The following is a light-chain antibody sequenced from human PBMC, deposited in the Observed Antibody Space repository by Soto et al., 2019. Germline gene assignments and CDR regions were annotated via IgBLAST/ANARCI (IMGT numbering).Light chain of an antibody. V-gene: IGLV1-40*01. CDR1: NSNIGAGYT. Sequence: QSVLTQPPSVTGAPGQRVTISCTGSNSNIGAGYTVHWYQQFPGRVPKLLIYGDTNRPSGVPDRFSGSKSGTSASLAITGLQAEDEADYYCQSYDSSLPGLLFGVGTKLT. J-gene: IGLJ2*01. CDR3: QSYDSSLPGLL. CDR2: GDT.